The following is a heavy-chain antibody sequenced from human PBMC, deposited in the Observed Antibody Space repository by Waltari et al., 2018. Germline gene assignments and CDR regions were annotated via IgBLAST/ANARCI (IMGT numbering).Heavy chain of an antibody. Sequence: QLQLQESGPGLVQPSETLSLTCTVSGGSISSSSYYWGWIRQPPGKGLEWIGSIYYSGSTYYNPSLKSRVTISVDTSKNQFSLKLSSVTAADTAVYYCARGNDYIWGSYRSSDAFDIWGQGTMVTVSS. J-gene: IGHJ3*02. D-gene: IGHD3-16*02. CDR2: IYYSGST. CDR1: GGSISSSSYY. CDR3: ARGNDYIWGSYRSSDAFDI. V-gene: IGHV4-39*07.